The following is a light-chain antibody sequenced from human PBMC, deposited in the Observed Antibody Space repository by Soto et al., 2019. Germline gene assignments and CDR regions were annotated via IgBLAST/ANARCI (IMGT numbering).Light chain of an antibody. Sequence: AIRMTQSPSSLSASTGDRVTITCRSSQGISSYLAWYQQKPGKAPKLLIYAASTLQSGVPARFSGSVSGTDFTLTISCLQSEDVATYYCQQYYSYPGTFGQGTQVEIK. CDR2: AAS. CDR3: QQYYSYPGT. CDR1: QGISSY. J-gene: IGKJ1*01. V-gene: IGKV1-8*01.